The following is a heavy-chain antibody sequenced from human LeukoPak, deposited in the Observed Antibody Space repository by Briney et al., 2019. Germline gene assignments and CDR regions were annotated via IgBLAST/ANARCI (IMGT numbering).Heavy chain of an antibody. CDR2: ISSSGSTL. V-gene: IGHV3-11*04. J-gene: IGHJ5*02. CDR3: ARVEGRSYGGNSAWFDP. Sequence: GGSLRLSCAASRFTFSDYYMSWIRQAPGKGLEWVSYISSSGSTLYYADSVKGRFTISRDNAKNSLYLQMNSLRAEDTAMYYCARVEGRSYGGNSAWFDPWGQGTLVTVSS. D-gene: IGHD4-23*01. CDR1: RFTFSDYY.